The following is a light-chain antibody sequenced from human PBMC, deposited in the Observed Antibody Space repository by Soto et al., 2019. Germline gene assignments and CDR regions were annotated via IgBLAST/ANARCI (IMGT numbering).Light chain of an antibody. J-gene: IGKJ1*01. CDR3: QQYNNWPGT. V-gene: IGKV3-15*01. Sequence: EIVLTQSPATLSLSPGERATLSCRASQSVSMHLAWYQQKPGQAPRLLIYGASTRATGIPARFSGSGSGTEFTLTISSLQSEDFAVYYCQQYNNWPGTFGQGTKVDIK. CDR1: QSVSMH. CDR2: GAS.